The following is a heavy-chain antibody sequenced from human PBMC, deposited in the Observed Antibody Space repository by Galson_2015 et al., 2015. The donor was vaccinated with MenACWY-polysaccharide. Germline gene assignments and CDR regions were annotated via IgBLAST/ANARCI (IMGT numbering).Heavy chain of an antibody. V-gene: IGHV3-48*02. CDR1: GFTFSSYR. Sequence: SLRLSCAASGFTFSSYRMNWVRQAPGKGLEWVSYISSGGTIYYAASVQGRFTISRDNAQNSLYLPMNSLRDDDTAVYYCARVLKGLVGATPDYWGQGTLVTVSS. CDR2: ISSGGTI. CDR3: ARVLKGLVGATPDY. D-gene: IGHD1-26*01. J-gene: IGHJ4*02.